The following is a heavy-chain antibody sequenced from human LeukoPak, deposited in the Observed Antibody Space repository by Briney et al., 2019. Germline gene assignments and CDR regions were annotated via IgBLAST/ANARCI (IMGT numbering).Heavy chain of an antibody. CDR1: GDSISSRSYY. D-gene: IGHD6-6*01. CDR3: ARGYSSSSYYDY. V-gene: IGHV4-39*07. CDR2: IYHSGST. J-gene: IGHJ4*02. Sequence: SETLSLTCTVSGDSISSRSYYWGWIRQPPGKGLEWIGSIYHSGSTYYNPSLKSRVTISVDTSKNQFSLKLSSVTAADTAVYYCARGYSSSSYYDYWGQGTLVTVSS.